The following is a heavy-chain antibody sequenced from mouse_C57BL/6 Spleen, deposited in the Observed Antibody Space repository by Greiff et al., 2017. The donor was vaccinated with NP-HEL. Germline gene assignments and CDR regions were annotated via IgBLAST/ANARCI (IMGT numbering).Heavy chain of an antibody. CDR2: IWSGGST. CDR1: GFSLTSYG. J-gene: IGHJ3*01. D-gene: IGHD2-4*01. V-gene: IGHV2-2*01. Sequence: VKLQESGPGLVQPSQSLSITCTVSGFSLTSYGVHWVRQSPGKGLEWLGVIWSGGSTDYNAAFISRLSISKDNSKSQVFFKMNSLQADDTAIYYCARRRGFYDYDGFAYWGQGTLVTVSA. CDR3: ARRRGFYDYDGFAY.